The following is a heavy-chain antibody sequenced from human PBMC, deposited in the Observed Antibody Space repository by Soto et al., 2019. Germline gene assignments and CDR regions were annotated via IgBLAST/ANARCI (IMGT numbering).Heavy chain of an antibody. V-gene: IGHV4-34*01. Sequence: SETLSLTCAVYGGSFSGYYWSWIRQPPGKGLEWIGEINHSGSTNYNPSLKSRVTISVDTSKNQFSLKLSSVTAADTAVYYCAREVRVRIGTAAAGRDYYGMDVWGQGTTVT. CDR3: AREVRVRIGTAAAGRDYYGMDV. CDR1: GGSFSGYY. D-gene: IGHD6-13*01. J-gene: IGHJ6*02. CDR2: INHSGST.